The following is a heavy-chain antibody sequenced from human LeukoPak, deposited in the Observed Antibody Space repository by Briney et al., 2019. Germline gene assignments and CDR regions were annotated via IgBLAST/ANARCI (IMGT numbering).Heavy chain of an antibody. D-gene: IGHD3-10*01. CDR3: ARGFARLGSYDF. V-gene: IGHV4-39*07. Sequence: SETLSLTCSVSGDSLSSSHTYYWGWIRQPPGKGLEWIGSSYFRGSTYSSPSLRSRVVISVDTSKNQFSLKLNSVTAADTAVYYRARGFARLGSYDFWGQGTPVTVSS. CDR2: SYFRGST. CDR1: GDSLSSSHTYY. J-gene: IGHJ4*02.